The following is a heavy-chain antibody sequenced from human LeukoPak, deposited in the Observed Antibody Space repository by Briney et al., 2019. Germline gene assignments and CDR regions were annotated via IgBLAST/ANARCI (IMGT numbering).Heavy chain of an antibody. CDR1: IYIVSNYG. CDR2: ISAYHGNT. D-gene: IGHD3-10*01. J-gene: IGHJ6*03. CDR3: ARGFGEAPHYYNYYYMDV. Sequence: ASVKVSCKASIYIVSNYGVNWVRQAPGQGHECMGWISAYHGNTNYAQKFQARVSMTTDASTNTAHLEVRGLRFDDTAVYYCARGFGEAPHYYNYYYMDVWGRGTTVIVSS. V-gene: IGHV1-18*01.